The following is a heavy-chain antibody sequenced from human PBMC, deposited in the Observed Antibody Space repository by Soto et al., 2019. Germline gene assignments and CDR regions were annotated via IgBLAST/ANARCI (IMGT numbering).Heavy chain of an antibody. V-gene: IGHV3-30-3*01. CDR2: ISYDGSNK. J-gene: IGHJ4*02. Sequence: GGSLRLSCAASGFTLSSYAMHWVRQTPGKGLEWVAVISYDGSNKYYADSVKGRFTISRDNSKNTVSLQMNSLRPEDAAVYYCARDGSNSFDYWGQGTLVTVSS. CDR3: ARDGSNSFDY. D-gene: IGHD5-12*01. CDR1: GFTLSSYA.